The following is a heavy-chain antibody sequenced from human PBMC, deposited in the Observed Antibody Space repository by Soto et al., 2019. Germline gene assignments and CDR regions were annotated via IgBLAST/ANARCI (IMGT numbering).Heavy chain of an antibody. CDR2: INPNNGRP. J-gene: IGHJ4*02. CDR3: ARDSSDMGTSFDS. Sequence: QVQLVQSGAEVRKPGASVRISCKASGYSFTNNYIHWVRQAPGRGLEWLAMINPNNGRPGYGRKILGRVTLTRDTSTSTVFMELTSLRSEDTALYYCARDSSDMGTSFDSWGQGTLVAVSS. CDR1: GYSFTNNY. D-gene: IGHD1-1*01. V-gene: IGHV1-46*01.